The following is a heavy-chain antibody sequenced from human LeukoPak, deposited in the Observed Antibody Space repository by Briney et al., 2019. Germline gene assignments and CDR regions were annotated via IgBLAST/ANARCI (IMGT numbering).Heavy chain of an antibody. CDR1: RGSFGDYY. V-gene: IGHV4-34*01. Sequence: PSETLSLTCAVYRGSFGDYYWSWIRQPPGKGLEWIGEINRSGSTNYNPSLKSRVTISIDTSKNQFSLKLSSVTAADTAVYYCESIGGSSWAFDYWGQGTLVTVSS. J-gene: IGHJ4*02. CDR2: INRSGST. D-gene: IGHD6-13*01. CDR3: ESIGGSSWAFDY.